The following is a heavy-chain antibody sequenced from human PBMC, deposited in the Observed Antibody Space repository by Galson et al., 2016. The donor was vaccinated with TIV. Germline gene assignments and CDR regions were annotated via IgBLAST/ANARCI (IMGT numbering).Heavy chain of an antibody. CDR2: TWYDGSKK. D-gene: IGHD3-9*01. Sequence: SLRLSCAASGFIFRTYGMHWVRQAPGKGLEWVALTWYDGSKKAYADSVKGRFTISRDNSKNTLHLQMNSLRAEDTAVYYCARDHFTRFFDWFPYGLDVWGQGTTVSVSS. V-gene: IGHV3-33*01. CDR3: ARDHFTRFFDWFPYGLDV. J-gene: IGHJ6*02. CDR1: GFIFRTYG.